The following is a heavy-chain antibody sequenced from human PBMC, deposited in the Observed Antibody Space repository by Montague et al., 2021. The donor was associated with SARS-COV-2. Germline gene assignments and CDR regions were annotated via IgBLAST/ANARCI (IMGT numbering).Heavy chain of an antibody. Sequence: SDTLSLTCAVYGGSFSGYCWTWIRQSPGKGLEWIAEINHSGTTNYNFNPSLRSRVTISVDTSKSQFSLKLSSVTAADTGVYYCARWDPQTLTLIGLRGKSASDYWGQGTLVTVSS. J-gene: IGHJ4*02. D-gene: IGHD4-23*01. CDR1: GGSFSGYC. CDR3: ARWDPQTLTLIGLRGKSASDY. V-gene: IGHV4-34*01. CDR2: INHSGTT.